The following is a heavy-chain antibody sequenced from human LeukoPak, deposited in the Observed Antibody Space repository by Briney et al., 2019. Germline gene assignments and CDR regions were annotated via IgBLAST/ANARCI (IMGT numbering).Heavy chain of an antibody. V-gene: IGHV3-7*03. Sequence: GGSLRLSCAASGFTFSSYWMSWVRQAPGKGLEWVANIKPDGSEKHYVDSVKGRFTISRDNSKNTLYLQMNSLTAEDTAVYYCAKDRGYNSDWYVDWGQGTLVTVSS. J-gene: IGHJ4*02. CDR3: AKDRGYNSDWYVD. CDR1: GFTFSSYW. CDR2: IKPDGSEK. D-gene: IGHD6-19*01.